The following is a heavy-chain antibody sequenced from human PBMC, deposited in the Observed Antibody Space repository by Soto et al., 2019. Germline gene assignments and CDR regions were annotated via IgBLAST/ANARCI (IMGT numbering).Heavy chain of an antibody. J-gene: IGHJ4*02. Sequence: XESLKLSWQCVGYKFGSAWIGWVRQMPGKGLEWMGIIKPGTSDIRYSPSCRGHVTISADEAVSTAYLQWSSLKASDTAMYYCARQLSHICDSWGQGTLVTVSS. D-gene: IGHD3-3*02. CDR3: ARQLSHICDS. V-gene: IGHV5-51*01. CDR2: IKPGTSDI. CDR1: GYKFGSAW.